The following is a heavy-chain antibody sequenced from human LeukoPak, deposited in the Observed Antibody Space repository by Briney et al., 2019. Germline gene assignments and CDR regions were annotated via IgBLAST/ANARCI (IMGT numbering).Heavy chain of an antibody. CDR2: IYHSGST. D-gene: IGHD5-18*01. Sequence: SGTLSLTCAVSGGSISSSSYYWGWIRQPPGKGLEWIGSIYHSGSTYYNPSLKSRVTISVDTSKNQFSLKLSSVTAADTAVYYCARVSVGAGIQLWPETIGYNWFDPWGQGTLVTVSS. J-gene: IGHJ5*02. CDR1: GGSISSSSYY. CDR3: ARVSVGAGIQLWPETIGYNWFDP. V-gene: IGHV4-39*07.